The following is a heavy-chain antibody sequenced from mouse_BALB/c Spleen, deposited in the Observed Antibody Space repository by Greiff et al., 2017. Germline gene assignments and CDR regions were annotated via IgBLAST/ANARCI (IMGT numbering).Heavy chain of an antibody. V-gene: IGHV1-39*01. J-gene: IGHJ1*01. CDR1: GYSFTGYN. CDR3: AREGIYYGNYDWYFDV. CDR2: IDPDYGGT. Sequence: VQLQQSGPELEKPGASVKISCKASGYSFTGYNMNWVKQSNGKSLEWIGSIDPDYGGTSYNQKFKDKATLTVDKSSSTAYMQLKSLTSEDSAVYYCAREGIYYGNYDWYFDVWGAGTTVTVSS. D-gene: IGHD2-1*01.